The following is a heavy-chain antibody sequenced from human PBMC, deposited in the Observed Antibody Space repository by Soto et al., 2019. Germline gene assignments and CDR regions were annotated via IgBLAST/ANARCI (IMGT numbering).Heavy chain of an antibody. CDR2: INHSGTT. Sequence: PXETLSLPCAVYGGSFSGYSWTWLRQPPGKGLDWIGEINHSGTTDYNPALKSRVTMSADTSKNQFSLRMTSVTAADTAVYYCARARFDSWSHIYYGLDVWGQGTTVTVSS. CDR3: ARARFDSWSHIYYGLDV. J-gene: IGHJ6*02. V-gene: IGHV4-34*01. CDR1: GGSFSGYS. D-gene: IGHD3-3*01.